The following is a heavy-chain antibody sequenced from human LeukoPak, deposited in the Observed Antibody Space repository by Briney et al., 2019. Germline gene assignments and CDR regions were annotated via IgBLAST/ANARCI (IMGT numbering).Heavy chain of an antibody. Sequence: ASVKVSCKASGGTFSSYDINWVRQATGQGLEWMGWMNPNSGNTGYAQKFQGRVTMTRNTSISTAYMELSSLRSEDTAVYYCARGVRVGHYGHYEGYCYYGMDVWGQGTTVTVSS. J-gene: IGHJ6*02. CDR3: ARGVRVGHYGHYEGYCYYGMDV. D-gene: IGHD4-17*01. CDR2: MNPNSGNT. CDR1: GGTFSSYD. V-gene: IGHV1-8*02.